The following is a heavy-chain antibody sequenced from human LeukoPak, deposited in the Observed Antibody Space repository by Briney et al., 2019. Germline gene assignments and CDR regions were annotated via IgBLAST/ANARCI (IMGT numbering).Heavy chain of an antibody. D-gene: IGHD3-10*01. Sequence: PSETLSLTCTVSGGSISSSSYYWGWIRQPPGKGLEWIGSIYYSGSTYYNPSLKGRVTISVDTSKNQFSLKLSSVTAADTAVYYCARDYYGSGSYGWFDPWGQGTLVTVSS. CDR1: GGSISSSSYY. V-gene: IGHV4-39*07. CDR2: IYYSGST. J-gene: IGHJ5*02. CDR3: ARDYYGSGSYGWFDP.